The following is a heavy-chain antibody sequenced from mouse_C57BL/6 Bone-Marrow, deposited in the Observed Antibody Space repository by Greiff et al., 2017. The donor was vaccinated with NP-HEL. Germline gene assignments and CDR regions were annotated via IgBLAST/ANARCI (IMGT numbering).Heavy chain of an antibody. J-gene: IGHJ4*01. Sequence: QVQLQQSGPELVKPGASVKISCKASGYAFSSSWMNWVKQRPGKGLEWIGRIYPGDGDTNYNGKFKGKATLTADKSSSTAYMQLSSLTSEDSAVYFCAREGGWLLRDYAMDYWGQGTSVTVSS. V-gene: IGHV1-82*01. CDR3: AREGGWLLRDYAMDY. D-gene: IGHD2-3*01. CDR1: GYAFSSSW. CDR2: IYPGDGDT.